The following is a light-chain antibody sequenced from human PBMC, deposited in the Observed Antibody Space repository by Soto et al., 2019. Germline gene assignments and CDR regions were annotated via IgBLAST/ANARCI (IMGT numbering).Light chain of an antibody. CDR2: EVS. V-gene: IGLV2-14*01. J-gene: IGLJ3*02. CDR3: SSPYKSVDIWV. CDR1: SSDPIKYNF. Sequence: QSALTQPASVSGSPGQSITISCTGISSDPIKYNFVSWYQHHPGKAPKLMIYEVSNRPSGVSNRFSGSQSGNMASLTISGLQADDEADYYCSSPYKSVDIWVFGGGTKRTVL.